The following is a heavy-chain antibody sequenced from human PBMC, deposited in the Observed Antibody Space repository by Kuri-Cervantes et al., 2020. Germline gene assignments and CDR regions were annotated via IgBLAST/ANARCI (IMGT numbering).Heavy chain of an antibody. Sequence: GESLKISCAASGFTFSSYAMHWVRQAPGKGLEWVSYISSSSSTIYYADSVKGRFTISRDNSKNTLYLQMNSLRAEDTAVYYCARDKRTTQRADYYYGMDVWGQGTTVTVSS. J-gene: IGHJ6*02. D-gene: IGHD4-11*01. V-gene: IGHV3-48*01. CDR1: GFTFSSYA. CDR2: ISSSSSTI. CDR3: ARDKRTTQRADYYYGMDV.